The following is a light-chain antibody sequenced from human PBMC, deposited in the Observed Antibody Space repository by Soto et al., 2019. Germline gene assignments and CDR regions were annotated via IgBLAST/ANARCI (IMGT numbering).Light chain of an antibody. CDR3: CSYAGGYFFEVI. Sequence: QSALTQPCSVSGSPGQSVTISCTGTSSDVDDYNFVSWYQQHPGTAPKLMIYDVTKRPSGVPGRFSGSRSGNTASLTISGLQIEDEAHYYCCSYAGGYFFEVIFGGGTKVTVL. V-gene: IGLV2-11*01. CDR2: DVT. J-gene: IGLJ2*01. CDR1: SSDVDDYNF.